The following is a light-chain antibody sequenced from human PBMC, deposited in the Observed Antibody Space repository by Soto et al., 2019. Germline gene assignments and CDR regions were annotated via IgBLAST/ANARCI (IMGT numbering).Light chain of an antibody. CDR1: QSISSH. J-gene: IGKJ4*01. Sequence: EIVLTQSPATLSLSPGERATLSCRASQSISSHLAWYQQKPGQSPRLLMYDASSRATGIPARFSGSGSGTDFTLTISSLEPEDFAVYYCQQRSNWPLTFGGGTKGEI. CDR3: QQRSNWPLT. CDR2: DAS. V-gene: IGKV3-11*01.